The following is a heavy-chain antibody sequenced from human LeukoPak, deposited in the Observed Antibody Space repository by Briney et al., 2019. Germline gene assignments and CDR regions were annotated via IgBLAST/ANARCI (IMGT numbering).Heavy chain of an antibody. D-gene: IGHD2-15*01. CDR3: ARGICSAGSCHGGYYFDY. CDR2: IFPGDSDT. J-gene: IGHJ4*02. V-gene: IGHV5-51*01. Sequence: GESLKISCKGSGYIFSNYWIGWVRQMPGKGLEWMGIIFPGDSDTRYSPSFEGRVTISADESINTAHLQWSSLKASDSGVYYCARGICSAGSCHGGYYFDYWGQGTLVTVAS. CDR1: GYIFSNYW.